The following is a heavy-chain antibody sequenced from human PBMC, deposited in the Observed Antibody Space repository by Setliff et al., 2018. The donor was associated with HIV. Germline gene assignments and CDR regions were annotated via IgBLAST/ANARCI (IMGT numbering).Heavy chain of an antibody. D-gene: IGHD1-1*01. V-gene: IGHV1-18*01. Sequence: ASVKVSCKPSGYTFTAYGLSWVRQAPGQGLEWMGWISTYSDETSYAQKFQGRVTMTRDTSTSTVYMELSSLRSEDTAVYYCAREAVWSDAFDIWGQGTMVTVSS. J-gene: IGHJ3*02. CDR3: AREAVWSDAFDI. CDR2: ISTYSDET. CDR1: GYTFTAYG.